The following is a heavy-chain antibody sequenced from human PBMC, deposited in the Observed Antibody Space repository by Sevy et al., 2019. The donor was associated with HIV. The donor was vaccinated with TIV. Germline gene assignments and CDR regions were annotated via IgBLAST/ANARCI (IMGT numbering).Heavy chain of an antibody. V-gene: IGHV7-4-1*02. Sequence: ASVKVSCKASGYLVTTKAMNWVRQAPGQGLEWMGWTNTNTGTATYAQDFTGRFVFSLDTSVNTAYLQISSLEAEDTAIYYCARNLRDMTAVGPGGDYWGQGTLVTVSS. CDR3: ARNLRDMTAVGPGGDY. J-gene: IGHJ4*02. D-gene: IGHD4-17*01. CDR2: TNTNTGTA. CDR1: GYLVTTKA.